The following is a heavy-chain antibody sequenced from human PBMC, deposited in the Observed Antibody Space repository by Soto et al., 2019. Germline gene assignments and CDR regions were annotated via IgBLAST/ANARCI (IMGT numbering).Heavy chain of an antibody. J-gene: IGHJ4*02. CDR2: IYYSGST. CDR3: ARGGPIRYFDPVQTNFDY. V-gene: IGHV4-59*08. CDR1: GGSISNYY. D-gene: IGHD3-9*01. Sequence: SETLSLTCTVSGGSISNYYWSWIRQPPGKGLEWIGYIYYSGSTNYNPSLKSRVTISVDTSKNQFSLKLSSVTAADTAVYYCARGGPIRYFDPVQTNFDYWGQGTLVTVSS.